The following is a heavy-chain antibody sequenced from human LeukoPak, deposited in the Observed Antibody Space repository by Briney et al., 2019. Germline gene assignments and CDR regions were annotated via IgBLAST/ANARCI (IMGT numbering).Heavy chain of an antibody. J-gene: IGHJ4*02. CDR2: IYYSGST. CDR1: GGSISNINYY. D-gene: IGHD3-9*01. CDR3: ARGALRYFDWLPDY. Sequence: PSETLSLTCTVSGGSISNINYYWGWIRQPPGKGLEWIGSIYYSGSTYYNPSLKSRVTISVDTSKNQFSLKLSSVTAADTAVYYCARGALRYFDWLPDYWGQGTLVTVSS. V-gene: IGHV4-39*07.